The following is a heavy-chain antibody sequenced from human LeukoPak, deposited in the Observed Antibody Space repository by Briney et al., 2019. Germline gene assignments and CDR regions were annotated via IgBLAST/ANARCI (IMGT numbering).Heavy chain of an antibody. D-gene: IGHD2-2*01. V-gene: IGHV3-48*01. CDR1: GFTFSSYS. CDR2: ISSSSSTI. CDR3: AKFRGQEMVVVPAAIPNWFDP. J-gene: IGHJ5*02. Sequence: PGGSLRLSCAASGFTFSSYSMNWVRQAPGKGLEWVSYISSSSSTIYYADSVKGRFTISRDNSKNTLYLQMNSLRAEDTAVYYCAKFRGQEMVVVPAAIPNWFDPWGQGTLVTVSS.